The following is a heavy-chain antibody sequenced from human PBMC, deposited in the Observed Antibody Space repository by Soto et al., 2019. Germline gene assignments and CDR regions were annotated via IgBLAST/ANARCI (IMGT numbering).Heavy chain of an antibody. CDR1: GGSISSGGYY. CDR2: IYYSGST. D-gene: IGHD3-22*01. CDR3: ARDRSDYYDSSGYFEKYYYYYGMDV. J-gene: IGHJ6*02. Sequence: SETLSLTCTVSGGSISSGGYYWSWIRQHPGKGLEWIGYIYYSGSTYYNPSLKSRVTISVDTSKNQFSLKLSSVTAADTAVYYCARDRSDYYDSSGYFEKYYYYYGMDVWGQGTTVTVSS. V-gene: IGHV4-31*03.